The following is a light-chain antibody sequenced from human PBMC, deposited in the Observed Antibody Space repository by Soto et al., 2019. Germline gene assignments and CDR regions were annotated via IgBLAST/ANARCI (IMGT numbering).Light chain of an antibody. CDR2: DNN. J-gene: IGLJ2*01. CDR1: SSNIGNNY. Sequence: QSVLTQPPSVSAAPGQKVTISCSGSSSNIGNNYVSWYQHFPGTAPKLLIYDNNKRPPGIPDRFSGSKSGTSATLGITGLQTGDEADYYCGTWDSLLSAVVFGGGTKLTVL. CDR3: GTWDSLLSAVV. V-gene: IGLV1-51*01.